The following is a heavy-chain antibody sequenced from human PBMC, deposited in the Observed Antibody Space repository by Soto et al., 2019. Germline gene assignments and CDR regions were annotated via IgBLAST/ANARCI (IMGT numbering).Heavy chain of an antibody. Sequence: QVQLVQSGPEEKKPGASVKVSCKASGYTFTSYPLNWLRQAPGQRPEWMGWINAGNGATKYSQKVQGRVSITRDTSTSTSYMQLSRLRFDDTAVYSCATDRGGYCSGGSCSEAWFDPWGQGTLVTVSS. CDR1: GYTFTSYP. V-gene: IGHV1-3*05. J-gene: IGHJ5*02. D-gene: IGHD2-15*01. CDR3: ATDRGGYCSGGSCSEAWFDP. CDR2: INAGNGAT.